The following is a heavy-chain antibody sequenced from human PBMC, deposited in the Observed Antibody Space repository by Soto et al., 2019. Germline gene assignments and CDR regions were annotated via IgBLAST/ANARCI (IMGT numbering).Heavy chain of an antibody. Sequence: GGALRLDWAASGYNFSSCGMHWVCQEPGKGLEWVAVISYDGSNKYYADSVKGRFTISRDNSKNTLYLQMNSLRAEDTAVYYCAKDRPSGSRPYYYGMDVWGQGTTVTVAS. CDR3: AKDRPSGSRPYYYGMDV. CDR1: GYNFSSCG. V-gene: IGHV3-30*18. J-gene: IGHJ6*02. D-gene: IGHD1-26*01. CDR2: ISYDGSNK.